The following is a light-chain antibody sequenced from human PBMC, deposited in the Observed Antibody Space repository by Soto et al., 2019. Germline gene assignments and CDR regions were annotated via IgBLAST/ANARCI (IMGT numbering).Light chain of an antibody. J-gene: IGLJ1*01. Sequence: QSVLAKSSSASASLGSSVRLTCTLSSGHSTYIIAWHQQQPGKAPRYLMNLEGSGSYNKGSGVPDRFSGSSSGADRYLTISNLQFEDEADYYCETWDTNTRVFGTGTQLTVL. V-gene: IGLV4-60*02. CDR3: ETWDTNTRV. CDR1: SGHSTYI. CDR2: LEGSGSY.